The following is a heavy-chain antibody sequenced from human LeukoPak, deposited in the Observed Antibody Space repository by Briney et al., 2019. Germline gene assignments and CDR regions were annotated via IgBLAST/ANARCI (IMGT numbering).Heavy chain of an antibody. CDR2: IIPIFGTA. CDR3: ACKPTIFGVVTDHDAFDI. J-gene: IGHJ3*02. CDR1: GGTFSSYA. Sequence: SVKVSCKASGGTFSSYAISWVRQAPGQGLEWMGGIIPIFGTANYAQKSQGRVTITTDESTSTAYMELSSLRSEDTAVYYCACKPTIFGVVTDHDAFDIWGQGTMVTVSS. V-gene: IGHV1-69*05. D-gene: IGHD3-3*01.